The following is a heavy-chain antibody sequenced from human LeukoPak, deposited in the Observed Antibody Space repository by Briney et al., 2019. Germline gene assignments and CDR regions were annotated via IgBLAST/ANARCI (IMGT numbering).Heavy chain of an antibody. V-gene: IGHV3-21*01. Sequence: PGGSLRLSCAASGFTFSSYSMNWVRQAPGKGLEWVSSISSGSSFIYYADSVKGRFTISRDNAKNSLYLQMNSLRAEDTAVYYCAREYSRGYYFDYWGQGTLVTVSS. D-gene: IGHD6-25*01. CDR2: ISSGSSFI. J-gene: IGHJ4*02. CDR1: GFTFSSYS. CDR3: AREYSRGYYFDY.